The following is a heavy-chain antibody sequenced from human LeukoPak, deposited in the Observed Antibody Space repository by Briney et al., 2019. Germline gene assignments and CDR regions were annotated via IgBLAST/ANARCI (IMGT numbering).Heavy chain of an antibody. Sequence: SETLSLTCAAYGGSFSGYYWSWIRQPPGKGLEWIGEINHSGSTNYNPSLKSRVTISVDTSKNQFSLKLSSVTAADTAVYYCARGASYSSGWLPKYFQHWGQGTLVTVSS. J-gene: IGHJ1*01. D-gene: IGHD6-19*01. CDR3: ARGASYSSGWLPKYFQH. CDR2: INHSGST. V-gene: IGHV4-34*01. CDR1: GGSFSGYY.